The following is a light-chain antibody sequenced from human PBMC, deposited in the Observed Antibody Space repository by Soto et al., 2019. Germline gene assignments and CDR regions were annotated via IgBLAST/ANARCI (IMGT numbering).Light chain of an antibody. CDR3: QQRSNWTRT. Sequence: EIVLTQSPATLSLSPGERATLSCMASQSVSSYLAWYQQKPGQAPRLLIYDASNRATGIPARFSGSGSGTDFTLTIRSLEPEDCAVYYCQQRSNWTRTFGGGTKVEIK. CDR1: QSVSSY. CDR2: DAS. J-gene: IGKJ4*01. V-gene: IGKV3-11*01.